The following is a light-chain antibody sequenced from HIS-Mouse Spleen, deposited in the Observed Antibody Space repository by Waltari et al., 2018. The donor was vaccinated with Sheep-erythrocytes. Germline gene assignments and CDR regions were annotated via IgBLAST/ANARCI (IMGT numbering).Light chain of an antibody. CDR3: CSYAGSYNHV. J-gene: IGLJ1*01. CDR2: DVS. CDR1: SSEVGGYTS. V-gene: IGLV2-11*01. Sequence: QSALTQPRSVSGSPGQSVTISCTGTSSEVGGYTSVSWYQQHPGKAPKLMIYDVSKRPSGVPDRFSGSKSGNTASLTISGLQAEDEADYYCCSYAGSYNHVFATGTKVTVL.